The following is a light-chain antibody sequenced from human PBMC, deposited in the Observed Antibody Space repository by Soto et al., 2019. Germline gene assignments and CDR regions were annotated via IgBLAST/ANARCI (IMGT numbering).Light chain of an antibody. CDR1: RSVSSY. V-gene: IGKV3-11*01. Sequence: EIVLTQSPATLSLSPGERATLSCGASRSVSSYLAWYQQKPGQAPRLLIYDASYRATGIPARFSGSGSGTDFPPHNRRLRPEDFAVYYCQHRSDWPPRLTFGGGTKVEIK. J-gene: IGKJ4*01. CDR2: DAS. CDR3: QHRSDWPPRLT.